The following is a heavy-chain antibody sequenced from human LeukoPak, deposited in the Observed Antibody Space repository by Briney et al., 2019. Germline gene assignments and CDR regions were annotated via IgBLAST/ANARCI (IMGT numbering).Heavy chain of an antibody. J-gene: IGHJ4*02. D-gene: IGHD3-10*01. CDR3: ARLSQTPDYYTLGGYYYLGY. CDR1: RYTFTSYD. CDR2: MNPNTGRT. Sequence: ASVKVSCKASRYTFTSYDINWVREAAGHGLEWMGWMNPNTGRTGYAQKFQGRITMTRDTSINTAYMELTNLRSDDTAIYYCARLSQTPDYYTLGGYYYLGYWGQGTPVTVSS. V-gene: IGHV1-8*01.